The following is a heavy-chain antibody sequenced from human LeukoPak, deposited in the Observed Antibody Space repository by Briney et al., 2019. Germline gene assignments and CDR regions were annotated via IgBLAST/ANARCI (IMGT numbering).Heavy chain of an antibody. CDR3: SGLAVAGY. J-gene: IGHJ4*02. V-gene: IGHV3-30*02. Sequence: PVGSLRLSCAASGFTFSNHGMHWVRQAPGKGLEWVAFIRYDGTDKYYADSVKGRFTISRDNSKNTLYLQMNSLRAEDTAVYYCSGLAVAGYWGQGTLVTVSS. D-gene: IGHD6-19*01. CDR1: GFTFSNHG. CDR2: IRYDGTDK.